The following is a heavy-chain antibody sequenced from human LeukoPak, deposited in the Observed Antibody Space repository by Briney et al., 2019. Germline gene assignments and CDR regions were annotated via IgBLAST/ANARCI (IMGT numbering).Heavy chain of an antibody. V-gene: IGHV4-59*12. J-gene: IGHJ4*02. Sequence: SETLSLTCTVSGGSISSYYWSWIRQPPGKGLEWIGYIYYSGSTNYNPSLKSRVTISVDTSKNQFSLKLSSVTAADTAVYYCARDLGLGLRGIDYWGQGTLVTVSS. D-gene: IGHD5-18*01. CDR1: GGSISSYY. CDR3: ARDLGLGLRGIDY. CDR2: IYYSGST.